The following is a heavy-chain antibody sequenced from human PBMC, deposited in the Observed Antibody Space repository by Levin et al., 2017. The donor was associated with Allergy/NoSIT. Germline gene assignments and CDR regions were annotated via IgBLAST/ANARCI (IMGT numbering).Heavy chain of an antibody. J-gene: IGHJ4*02. CDR1: GGSVSDGLYH. CDR3: TRLANGIPSDN. CDR2: AYYLGNT. D-gene: IGHD1-1*01. Sequence: SETLSLTCSVSGGSVSDGLYHWGWIRQPPGKGLEWIASAYYLGNTYYNPSLKSRVTISVDTSKNQFSLKVTSVTAADTAVYYYTRLANGIPSDNWGQGTLVTVSS. V-gene: IGHV4-39*01.